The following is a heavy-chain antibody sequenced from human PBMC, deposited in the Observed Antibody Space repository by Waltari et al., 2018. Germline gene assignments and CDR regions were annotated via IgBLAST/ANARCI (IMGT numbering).Heavy chain of an antibody. CDR1: GGSFSGYY. CDR2: INHSGST. CDR3: ARGPNPYYDFWSGYYKYYGMDV. V-gene: IGHV4-34*01. Sequence: QLQLQQWGAGLLKPSETLSLTCAVYGGSFSGYYWIWIRQPPGKGLEWIGEINHSGSTNYNPSLKSRVTISVDTSKNQFSLKLSSVTAADTAVYYCARGPNPYYDFWSGYYKYYGMDVWGQGTTVTVSS. D-gene: IGHD3-3*01. J-gene: IGHJ6*02.